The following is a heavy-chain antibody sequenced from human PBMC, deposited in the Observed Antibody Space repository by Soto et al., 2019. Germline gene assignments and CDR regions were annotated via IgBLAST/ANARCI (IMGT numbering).Heavy chain of an antibody. Sequence: PSQTLSLTCVVSGDRVSSNSATWNWTRQSPSRGLEWLGRTYYRSKWYTDYALSVKSRLTINPDTSKNLFSLQLNSVTPDDTAVYYCARESGAAAQAHYYYGMDVWGQGTTVTVSS. J-gene: IGHJ6*02. CDR2: TYYRSKWYT. V-gene: IGHV6-1*01. CDR3: ARESGAAAQAHYYYGMDV. D-gene: IGHD2-2*01. CDR1: GDRVSSNSAT.